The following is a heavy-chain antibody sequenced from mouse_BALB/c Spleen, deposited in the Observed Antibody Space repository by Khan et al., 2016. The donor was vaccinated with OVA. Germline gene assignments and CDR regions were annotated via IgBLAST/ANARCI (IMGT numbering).Heavy chain of an antibody. Sequence: QVQLKQSGPGLVQPSQSLSITCTVSGFSLTTYGVHWVRQSPGKGMEWLGVIWSGGTTDYSAAFISRLSITKDNSKSQVFFKMNSLQANDTAIYYWARNYDYDEGLAYWGQGTLGTVSA. D-gene: IGHD2-4*01. CDR2: IWSGGTT. V-gene: IGHV2-2*02. CDR3: ARNYDYDEGLAY. J-gene: IGHJ3*01. CDR1: GFSLTTYG.